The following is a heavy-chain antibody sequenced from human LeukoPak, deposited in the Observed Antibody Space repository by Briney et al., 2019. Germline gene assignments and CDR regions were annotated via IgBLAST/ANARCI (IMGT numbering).Heavy chain of an antibody. CDR1: GDSVSSNSAA. CDR2: TYYRSKWYN. CDR3: ARDGAEVNSGWYFGHVGTSPYYFDY. D-gene: IGHD6-19*01. J-gene: IGHJ4*02. V-gene: IGHV6-1*01. Sequence: SQTLSLTCAISGDSVSSNSAAWNWIRQSPSRGLEWLGRTYYRSKWYNDYAVSVKSRITINPDTSKNQFSLQLNSVTPEDTAVYYRARDGAEVNSGWYFGHVGTSPYYFDYWGQGTLVTVSS.